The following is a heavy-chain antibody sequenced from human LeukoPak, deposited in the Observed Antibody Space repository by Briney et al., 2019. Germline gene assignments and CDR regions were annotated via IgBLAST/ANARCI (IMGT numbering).Heavy chain of an antibody. D-gene: IGHD3-22*01. CDR3: ARDLRAMIVAGGAFDI. Sequence: PGESLRLSCAASGFTFSSYSMNWVRQAPGKGLEWVSSISSNSSYIYYADSVKGRFTISRDNAKNSLYLQMNSLRAEDTAVYYCARDLRAMIVAGGAFDIWGQGTMVTVSS. V-gene: IGHV3-21*01. J-gene: IGHJ3*02. CDR2: ISSNSSYI. CDR1: GFTFSSYS.